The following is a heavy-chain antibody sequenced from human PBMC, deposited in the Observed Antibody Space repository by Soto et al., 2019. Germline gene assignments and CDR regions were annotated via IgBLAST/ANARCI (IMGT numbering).Heavy chain of an antibody. D-gene: IGHD3-10*01. CDR2: IYYSGST. CDR3: ARTYYYGSGTFDP. CDR1: GGSISSYY. Sequence: QVQLQESGPGLVKPSETLSLTCTVSGGSISSYYWSWLRQPPGKGLEWIGYIYYSGSTNYNPSLKSRVTISVDTSKNQFSLKLSSVTAADTAVYYCARTYYYGSGTFDPWGQGTLVTVSS. J-gene: IGHJ5*02. V-gene: IGHV4-59*01.